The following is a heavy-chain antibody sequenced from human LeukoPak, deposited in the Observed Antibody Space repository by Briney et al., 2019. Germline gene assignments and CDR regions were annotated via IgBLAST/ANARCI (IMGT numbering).Heavy chain of an antibody. V-gene: IGHV4-61*02. J-gene: IGHJ4*02. CDR2: IYASGYT. Sequence: SETLSLTCTFSGGSISGGIYSWSWIRQPPGKGLECIGRIYASGYTNYNPSLVRRVTISVDTSKNQFSLNQASVTAADTAVYYCARISPNWGHPIASWGQGTLVTVS. CDR1: GGSISGGIYS. D-gene: IGHD7-27*01. CDR3: ARISPNWGHPIAS.